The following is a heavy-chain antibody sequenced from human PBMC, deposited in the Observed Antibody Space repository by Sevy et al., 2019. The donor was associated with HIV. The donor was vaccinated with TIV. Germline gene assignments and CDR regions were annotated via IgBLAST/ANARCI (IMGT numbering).Heavy chain of an antibody. CDR3: ARVRYNYGSYYFDY. Sequence: GGSLRLSCAASTFTFSDYYMTWIRQAPGKGLEWVSHISSGGSKKYYADSVKGRFTISRDNAKNSLYLQMNSLRVEDTALYYCARVRYNYGSYYFDYWGQGTLVTVSS. CDR1: TFTFSDYY. D-gene: IGHD5-18*01. V-gene: IGHV3-11*01. J-gene: IGHJ4*02. CDR2: ISSGGSKK.